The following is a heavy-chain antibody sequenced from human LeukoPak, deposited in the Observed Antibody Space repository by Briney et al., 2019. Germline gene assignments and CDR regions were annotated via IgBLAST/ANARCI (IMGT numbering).Heavy chain of an antibody. CDR1: GFTFSSFD. Sequence: GGSLRLSCAASGFTFSSFDMNWVRQAPGKGLEWLSYISNSGSTMYYADSVKGRFTVSRDNAKNSLYLQMNSLRAEDTAVYYCARVVFDYGDYWFDPWGQGTLVTVSS. V-gene: IGHV3-48*03. D-gene: IGHD4-17*01. J-gene: IGHJ5*02. CDR3: ARVVFDYGDYWFDP. CDR2: ISNSGSTM.